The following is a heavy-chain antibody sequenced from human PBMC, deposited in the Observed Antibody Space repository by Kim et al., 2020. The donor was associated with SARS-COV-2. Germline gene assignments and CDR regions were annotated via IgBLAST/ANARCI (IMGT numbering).Heavy chain of an antibody. V-gene: IGHV3-7*01. J-gene: IGHJ4*02. Sequence: GGSLRLSCEASGFSFSTYWMSWVRQAPGKGLEWVASIKQAGSEKYYVDSVKGRFIISRDDAKNSLFLQMSSLRAEDTAVYYCASLPYSFAFEYWGQGTPVTVSS. D-gene: IGHD5-12*01. CDR1: GFSFSTYW. CDR2: IKQAGSEK. CDR3: ASLPYSFAFEY.